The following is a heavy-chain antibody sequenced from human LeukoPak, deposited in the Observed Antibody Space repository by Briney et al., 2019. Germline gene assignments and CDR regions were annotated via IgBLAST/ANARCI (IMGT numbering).Heavy chain of an antibody. CDR2: IYYSGST. J-gene: IGHJ4*02. V-gene: IGHV4-30-4*01. CDR3: ASATDYGDYHLAY. D-gene: IGHD4-17*01. Sequence: SETLSLTCTVSGGSISSGDYYWSWIRQPPGKGLKWIGYIYYSGSTYYNPSLKSRVTISVDTSKNQFSLKLSSVTAADTAVYYCASATDYGDYHLAYWGQGTLVTVSS. CDR1: GGSISSGDYY.